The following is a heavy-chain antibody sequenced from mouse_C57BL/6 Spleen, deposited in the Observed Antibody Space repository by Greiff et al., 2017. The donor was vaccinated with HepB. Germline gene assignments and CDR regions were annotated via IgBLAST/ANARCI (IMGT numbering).Heavy chain of an antibody. J-gene: IGHJ4*01. CDR1: GFSLTSYG. Sequence: QVHVKQSGPGLVQPSQSLSITCTVSGFSLTSYGVHWVRQSPGKGLEWLGVIWSGGSTDYNAAFISRLSISKDNSKSQVFFKMNSLQADDTAIYYCARAPPASNYVFYAMDYWGQGTSVTVSS. V-gene: IGHV2-2*01. CDR2: IWSGGST. D-gene: IGHD2-5*01. CDR3: ARAPPASNYVFYAMDY.